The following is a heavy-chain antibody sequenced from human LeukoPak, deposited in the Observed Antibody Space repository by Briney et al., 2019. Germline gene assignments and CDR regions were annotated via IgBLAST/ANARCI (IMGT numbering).Heavy chain of an antibody. V-gene: IGHV4-59*11. CDR2: IYYSGST. CDR1: GGLISSHY. Sequence: PSETLSLTCSVSGGLISSHYWSWIRQPPGKGLEWIGYIYYSGSTNYNPSLKSRVTISVDTSKNRFSLNLSSVTAADTAVYYCARGAAFDIWGQGTMVTVSS. CDR3: ARGAAFDI. J-gene: IGHJ3*02.